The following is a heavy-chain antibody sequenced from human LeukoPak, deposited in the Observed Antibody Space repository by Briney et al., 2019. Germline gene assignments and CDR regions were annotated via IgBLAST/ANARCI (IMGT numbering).Heavy chain of an antibody. CDR2: INPNSGGT. CDR1: GYTFTGYY. V-gene: IGHV1-2*02. Sequence: GASVKVSCKASGYTFTGYYMHWVRQAPGQGLEWMGWINPNSGGTNYAQKFQGRVTMTRDTSISTAYMELSRLRSDGTAVYYCAREDVDSGAFDYRGQGTLVTVSS. J-gene: IGHJ4*02. D-gene: IGHD2-15*01. CDR3: AREDVDSGAFDY.